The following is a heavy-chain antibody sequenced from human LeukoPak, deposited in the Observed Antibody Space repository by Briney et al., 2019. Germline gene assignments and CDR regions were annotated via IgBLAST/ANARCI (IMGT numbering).Heavy chain of an antibody. Sequence: GWALPLSCPASGCTFSDYYMSWMRPAAWRGRDWVSYISSSSTYTNYAGSVKGRFTISRDNARNSMYLQMSSLRADDTAVYYCARRMTSVTTFDYWGQGTLVTVSS. CDR1: GCTFSDYY. J-gene: IGHJ4*02. CDR2: ISSSSTYT. D-gene: IGHD4-17*01. CDR3: ARRMTSVTTFDY. V-gene: IGHV3-11*03.